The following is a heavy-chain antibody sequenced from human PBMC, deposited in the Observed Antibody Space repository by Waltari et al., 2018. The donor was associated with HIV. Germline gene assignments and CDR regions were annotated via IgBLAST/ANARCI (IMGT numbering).Heavy chain of an antibody. V-gene: IGHV5-51*01. D-gene: IGHD6-19*01. J-gene: IGHJ4*02. CDR2: IHPGDADT. Sequence: EVQLVQSGAEVKKPGASLKISCKSSRYNFTTYWIGWVRQMPGKGLEWMGIIHPGDADTRYSPSFQGQVTISADKSISTAFLQWSSLKASDTAMYYCARGLPKQWLAYFDYWGQGTLVTVSS. CDR3: ARGLPKQWLAYFDY. CDR1: RYNFTTYW.